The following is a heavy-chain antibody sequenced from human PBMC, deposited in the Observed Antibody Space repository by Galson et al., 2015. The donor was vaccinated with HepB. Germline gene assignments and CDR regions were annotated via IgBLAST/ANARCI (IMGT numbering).Heavy chain of an antibody. CDR1: GFTFSSYG. Sequence: SLRLSCAASGFTFSSYGMHWVRQAPGKGLEWVAVIWYDGSNKYYADSVKGRFTISRDNSKNTLYLQMNSLRAEDTAVYYCARDGYDSSGYYLYYYYGMDVWGQGTTVTVSS. V-gene: IGHV3-33*01. D-gene: IGHD3-22*01. J-gene: IGHJ6*02. CDR2: IWYDGSNK. CDR3: ARDGYDSSGYYLYYYYGMDV.